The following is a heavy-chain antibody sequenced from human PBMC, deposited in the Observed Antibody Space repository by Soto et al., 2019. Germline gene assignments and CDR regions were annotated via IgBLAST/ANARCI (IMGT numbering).Heavy chain of an antibody. D-gene: IGHD3-22*01. CDR1: GGSISSYY. CDR2: IYYGGST. CDR3: ARYASYDSSGYYQYYFDY. V-gene: IGHV4-59*01. Sequence: PSETLSLTCTVSGGSISSYYWSWIRQPPGKGLEWIGYIYYGGSTNYNPSLKSRVTISVDTSKNQFSLKLSSVTAADTAVYYCARYASYDSSGYYQYYFDYWGQGTLVTVSS. J-gene: IGHJ4*02.